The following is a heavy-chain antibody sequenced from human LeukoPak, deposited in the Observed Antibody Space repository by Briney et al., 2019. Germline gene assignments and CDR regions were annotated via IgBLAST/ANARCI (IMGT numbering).Heavy chain of an antibody. J-gene: IGHJ4*02. CDR2: IYYSGST. CDR3: ARACSTSCYSGNAYYFGY. CDR1: GGSISSGDYY. V-gene: IGHV4-30-4*08. D-gene: IGHD2-2*01. Sequence: SETLSLTCTVSGGSISSGDYYWSWIRQPPGKGLEWIGYIYYSGSTYYNPSLKSRVTISVDTSKNQFSLKLSSVTAADTAVYYSARACSTSCYSGNAYYFGYWGQGTLVTVSS.